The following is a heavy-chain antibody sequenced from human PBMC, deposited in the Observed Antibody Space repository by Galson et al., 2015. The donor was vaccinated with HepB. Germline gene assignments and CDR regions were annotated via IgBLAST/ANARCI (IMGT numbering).Heavy chain of an antibody. V-gene: IGHV3-11*01. CDR2: ISSSGSII. Sequence: SLRLSCAASGFAFTDYHMTWTRQSPGRGLEWISYISSSGSIIYYADSVKGRFTISRDNAKNSLFLQMNSLRAEDTAVYFCSREPRRRSYDAFDVWGQGTMVAVSS. CDR1: GFAFTDYH. J-gene: IGHJ3*01. CDR3: SREPRRRSYDAFDV. D-gene: IGHD3-10*01.